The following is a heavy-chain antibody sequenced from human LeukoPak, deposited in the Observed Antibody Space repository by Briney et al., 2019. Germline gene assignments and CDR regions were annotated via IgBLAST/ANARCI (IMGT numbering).Heavy chain of an antibody. CDR2: IIPILGIA. Sequence: ASVRVSCKASGYTFSYYAITWVRQAPGQGLEWMGRIIPILGIANYAQKFQGRVTITADKSTSTAYMELSSLRSEDTAVYYCARINDNDAFDIWGQGTMVTVSS. CDR1: GYTFSYYA. CDR3: ARINDNDAFDI. D-gene: IGHD1-1*01. J-gene: IGHJ3*02. V-gene: IGHV1-69*04.